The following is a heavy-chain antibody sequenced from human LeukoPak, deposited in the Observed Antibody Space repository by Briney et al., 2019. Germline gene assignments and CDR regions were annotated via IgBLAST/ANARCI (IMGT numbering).Heavy chain of an antibody. V-gene: IGHV3-33*01. Sequence: PGGSLRLSCAAPGFNLGSYGMHWVRQAPGKGLEWVTVIRYDGSDKYYADSVKGRFTISRDNSKYTLYLQMNSLRAEDTAVYYCARARHGILTGYYLDYWGRGTRVTVSS. CDR2: IRYDGSDK. CDR1: GFNLGSYG. CDR3: ARARHGILTGYYLDY. D-gene: IGHD3-9*01. J-gene: IGHJ4*02.